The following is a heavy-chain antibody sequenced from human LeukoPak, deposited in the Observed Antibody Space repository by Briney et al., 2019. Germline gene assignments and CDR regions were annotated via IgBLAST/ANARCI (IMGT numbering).Heavy chain of an antibody. V-gene: IGHV4-34*01. Sequence: SETLSLTCTVSGGSISGYYWSWIRQPPGKGLEWIGEINHSGSTNYNPSLKSRVTISVDTSKNQFSLKLSSVTAADTAVYYCARHGGIAPYAFDIWGQGTMVTVSS. J-gene: IGHJ3*02. CDR3: ARHGGIAPYAFDI. D-gene: IGHD1-14*01. CDR2: INHSGST. CDR1: GGSISGYY.